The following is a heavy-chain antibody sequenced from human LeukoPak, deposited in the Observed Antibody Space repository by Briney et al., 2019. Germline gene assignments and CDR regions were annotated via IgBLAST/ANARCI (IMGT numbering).Heavy chain of an antibody. V-gene: IGHV4-59*01. CDR2: IYYSGST. D-gene: IGHD1-26*01. CDR3: ASGSGSYSDFDY. J-gene: IGHJ4*02. CDR1: GGSISSYY. Sequence: SETLSLTCTVSGGSISSYYWSWIRQPPGKGLEWIGYIYYSGSTNYNPSLKSRVTISVDTSKNQFSLKLSSVTAAGTAVYYCASGSGSYSDFDYWGQGTLVTVSS.